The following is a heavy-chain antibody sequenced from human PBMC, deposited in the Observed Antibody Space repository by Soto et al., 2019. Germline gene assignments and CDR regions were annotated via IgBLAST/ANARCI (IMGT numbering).Heavy chain of an antibody. V-gene: IGHV3-23*01. Sequence: EVQLLESEGGLVQPGGSLRLSCAASGFTFTSAAVSWLRQAPGKGLEWVSTLSGSGATTYYADSVKGRFTISRDNSKNTLYLQMNSLRVEDTALYYCAKTRESGIYFYFDSWGQGALVTVSS. D-gene: IGHD1-26*01. CDR2: LSGSGATT. CDR1: GFTFTSAA. CDR3: AKTRESGIYFYFDS. J-gene: IGHJ4*02.